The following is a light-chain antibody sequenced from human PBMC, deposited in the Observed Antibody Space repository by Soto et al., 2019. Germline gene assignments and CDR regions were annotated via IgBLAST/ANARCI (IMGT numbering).Light chain of an antibody. Sequence: EIVMTQSPATLSVSPGDRATLSCRASQSVNLNLAWYQQKPGQPPRLLLYGASTRATGIPVRFRGSGSGTEFTLTISSLQSEDSAVYYCHQYNSWPRGTFGPGTKVEIK. V-gene: IGKV3-15*01. CDR2: GAS. CDR1: QSVNLN. J-gene: IGKJ3*01. CDR3: HQYNSWPRGT.